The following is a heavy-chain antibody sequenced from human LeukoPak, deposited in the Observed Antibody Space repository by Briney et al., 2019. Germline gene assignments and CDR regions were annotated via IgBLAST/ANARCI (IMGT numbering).Heavy chain of an antibody. CDR3: TTPPD. CDR2: IKSESDGGTT. V-gene: IGHV3-15*01. Sequence: PGGSLRLSCEASGLTISSAWMSWVRQPPGKGLEYVGRIKSESDGGTTDHAAPVKGRFTISRDDSKNTLYLQMNSLTIEDTVVYYCTTPPDWGQGTLVTVSP. CDR1: GLTISSAW. J-gene: IGHJ4*02.